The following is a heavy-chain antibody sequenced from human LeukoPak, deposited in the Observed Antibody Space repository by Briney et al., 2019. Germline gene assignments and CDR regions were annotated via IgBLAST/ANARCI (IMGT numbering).Heavy chain of an antibody. CDR1: GYTFTNYG. CDR3: ARVLLWFGEPPLGMDV. D-gene: IGHD3-10*01. CDR2: ISAYNGNT. J-gene: IGHJ6*02. Sequence: ASVKVSCKASGYTFTNYGVSWVRQAPGQGLEWMGWISAYNGNTNYAQKLQGRVTMTTDTSTSTAYMELRSLRSDDTAVYYCARVLLWFGEPPLGMDVWGQGTTVTVSS. V-gene: IGHV1-18*01.